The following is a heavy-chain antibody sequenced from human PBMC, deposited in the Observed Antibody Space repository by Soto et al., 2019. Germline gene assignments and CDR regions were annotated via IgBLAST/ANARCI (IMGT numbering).Heavy chain of an antibody. Sequence: ASVKVSCKASGYTFTSYYMHWVRQAPGQGLEWMGIINPSGGSTSYAQKFQGRVTMTRDTSTSTVYMELSSLRSEDTAVCYCAVRGAAMIVGSDDAFDIWGQGXMVTV. CDR1: GYTFTSYY. CDR3: AVRGAAMIVGSDDAFDI. J-gene: IGHJ3*02. CDR2: INPSGGST. V-gene: IGHV1-46*01. D-gene: IGHD3-22*01.